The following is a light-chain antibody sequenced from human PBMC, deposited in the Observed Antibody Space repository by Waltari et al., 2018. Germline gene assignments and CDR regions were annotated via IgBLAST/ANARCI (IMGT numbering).Light chain of an antibody. CDR1: QSISSN. CDR2: GAS. V-gene: IGKV3-15*01. CDR3: QQYNDWPPRYT. Sequence: ETVMTQSPATLSVSPGERATLSCRASQSISSNLAWYPQNPGQAPRLLIYGASTRATGIPARFSGSGSGTEFTLTVSAMQSEDFAVYFCQQYNDWPPRYTFGQGTKLEI. J-gene: IGKJ2*01.